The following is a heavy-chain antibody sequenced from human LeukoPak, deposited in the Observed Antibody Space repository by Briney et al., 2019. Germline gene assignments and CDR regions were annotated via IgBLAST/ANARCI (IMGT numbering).Heavy chain of an antibody. Sequence: SVKVSCKASGGTFSSYAISWVRQAPGQGLEWMGGIIPIVGTANYAQKLKGRVTITTDESTSTAYMELSSLRSEDTAVYYCASGLWVGQLVPYYFDYWGQGTLVTVSS. V-gene: IGHV1-69*05. D-gene: IGHD6-6*01. J-gene: IGHJ4*02. CDR3: ASGLWVGQLVPYYFDY. CDR1: GGTFSSYA. CDR2: IIPIVGTA.